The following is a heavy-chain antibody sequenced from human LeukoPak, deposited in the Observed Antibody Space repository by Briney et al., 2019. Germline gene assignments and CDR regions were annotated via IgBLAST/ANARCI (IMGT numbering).Heavy chain of an antibody. Sequence: GASVKVSCTASGGTFSSYAISWVPQAPGQGLEWMGGIIPIFGTANYAQKFQGRVTINADKSTSTAYMELSSLRSEDTAVYYCARDRGDCSSTSCYGPVWYFDLWGRGTLVTVSS. CDR1: GGTFSSYA. V-gene: IGHV1-69*06. CDR2: IIPIFGTA. CDR3: ARDRGDCSSTSCYGPVWYFDL. J-gene: IGHJ2*01. D-gene: IGHD2-2*01.